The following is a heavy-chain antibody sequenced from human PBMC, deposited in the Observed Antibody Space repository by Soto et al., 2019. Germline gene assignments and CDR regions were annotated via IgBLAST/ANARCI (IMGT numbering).Heavy chain of an antibody. CDR2: IYSGGRN. Sequence: PSETLSLTCTVSGGSISSFYWSWIRQPAGKGLEWIGRIYSGGRNNYNPSLKSRVTMSVDTSKNQFSLRLSSVTAADTAVYYCARDLFGWYSYGYFDYWGQGTLVTVSS. J-gene: IGHJ4*02. CDR1: GGSISSFY. D-gene: IGHD5-18*01. CDR3: ARDLFGWYSYGYFDY. V-gene: IGHV4-4*07.